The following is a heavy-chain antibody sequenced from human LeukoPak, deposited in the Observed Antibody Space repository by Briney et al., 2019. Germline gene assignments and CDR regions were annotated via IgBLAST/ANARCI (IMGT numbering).Heavy chain of an antibody. CDR3: ARGKYEYEIFGVVYYYYGMDV. J-gene: IGHJ6*02. Sequence: ASVKVSCKASGYTFTGYYMHWVRQAPGQGLEWMGWINPNSGGTNYAQKFQGRVTMTRDTSISTAYMELSRLRPDDTAVYYCARGKYEYEIFGVVYYYYGMDVWGQGTTVTVSS. CDR1: GYTFTGYY. CDR2: INPNSGGT. D-gene: IGHD3-3*01. V-gene: IGHV1-2*02.